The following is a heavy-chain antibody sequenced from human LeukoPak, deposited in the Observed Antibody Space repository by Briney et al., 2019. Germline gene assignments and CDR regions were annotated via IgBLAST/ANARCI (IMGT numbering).Heavy chain of an antibody. CDR1: GGSISSYY. D-gene: IGHD3-22*01. CDR3: ARVTGYMIEDYFDY. CDR2: IYYSGST. J-gene: IGHJ4*02. Sequence: SETLSLTCTASGGSISSYYWSWIRQPPGKGLEWIGYIYYSGSTNYKPSLKSRVTISVETSKNQFSLKLRSVTAADTAVYYCARVTGYMIEDYFDYWGQGTLVTVSS. V-gene: IGHV4-59*01.